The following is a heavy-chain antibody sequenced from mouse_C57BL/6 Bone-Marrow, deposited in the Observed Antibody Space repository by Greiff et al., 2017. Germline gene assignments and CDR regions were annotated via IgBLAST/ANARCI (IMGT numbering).Heavy chain of an antibody. D-gene: IGHD2-1*01. CDR2: IDPSDSYT. CDR3: ARDGNYPAWFAY. CDR1: GYTFTSYW. Sequence: QVQLQQPGAELVRPGTSVQLSCKASGYTFTSYWMHWVKQRPGQGLEWIGVIDPSDSYTNSNQKFKGKATLTVDTSSSTAYLQLSSLTSEDSAVYYCARDGNYPAWFAYWGQGTLVTVSA. V-gene: IGHV1-59*01. J-gene: IGHJ3*01.